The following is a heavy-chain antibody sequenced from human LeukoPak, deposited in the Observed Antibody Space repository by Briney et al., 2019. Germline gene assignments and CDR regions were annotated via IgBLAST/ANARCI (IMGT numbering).Heavy chain of an antibody. CDR2: ISGSGGST. CDR3: AKAPAIVVVPARFDY. CDR1: GFTFSSYA. V-gene: IGHV3-23*01. Sequence: GGSLRLSCATSGFTFSSYAMSWVRQAPGKGLEWVSAISGSGGSTYYADSVKGRFTISRDNSKNTLYLQMNSLRAEDTAVYYCAKAPAIVVVPARFDYWGQGTLVTVSS. D-gene: IGHD2-2*01. J-gene: IGHJ4*02.